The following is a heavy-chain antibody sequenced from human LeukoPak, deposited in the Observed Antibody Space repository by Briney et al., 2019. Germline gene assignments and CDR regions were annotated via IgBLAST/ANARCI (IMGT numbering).Heavy chain of an antibody. CDR2: IKQDGSEK. CDR3: ARDGYFDWLGSDY. V-gene: IGHV3-7*01. D-gene: IGHD3-9*01. J-gene: IGHJ4*02. Sequence: GGSLRLSCAASGFTFSSYWMSWVRQAPGKGLEWVANIKQDGSEKYYVDSVKGRFTISRDNAKNSLYLQMNSLRAKDTAVYYCARDGYFDWLGSDYWGRGTLVTVSS. CDR1: GFTFSSYW.